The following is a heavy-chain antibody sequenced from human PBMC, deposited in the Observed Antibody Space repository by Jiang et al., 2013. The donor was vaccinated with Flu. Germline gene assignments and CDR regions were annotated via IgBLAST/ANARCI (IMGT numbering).Heavy chain of an antibody. J-gene: IGHJ5*02. V-gene: IGHV1-3*01. CDR3: AAAYCSSTSCYAGWFDP. CDR2: INAGNGNT. D-gene: IGHD2-2*01. CDR1: GYTFTSYA. Sequence: AEVKKDRGASVKVSCKASGYTFTSYAMHWVRQAPGQRLEWMGWINAGNGNTKYSQKFQGRVTITRDTSASTAYMELSSLRSEDTAVYYCAAAYCSSTSCYAGWFDPWGPGNPGHRLL.